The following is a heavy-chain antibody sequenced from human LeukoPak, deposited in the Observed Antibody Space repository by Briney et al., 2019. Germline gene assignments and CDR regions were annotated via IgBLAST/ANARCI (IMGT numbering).Heavy chain of an antibody. CDR1: GGSFSGYY. V-gene: IGHV4-34*01. Sequence: SETLSLTCAVCGGSFSGYYWSWIRQPPGKGLEWIGEINHSGSTNYNPSLKSRVTISVDTSKNQFSLKLSSVTAADTAVYYCARGRPEGSGWYRPYYYVDVWGKGTTVTVSS. CDR2: INHSGST. D-gene: IGHD6-19*01. J-gene: IGHJ6*03. CDR3: ARGRPEGSGWYRPYYYVDV.